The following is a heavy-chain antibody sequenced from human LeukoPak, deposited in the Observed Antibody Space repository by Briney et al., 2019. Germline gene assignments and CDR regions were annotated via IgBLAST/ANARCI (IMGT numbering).Heavy chain of an antibody. CDR3: ASRYYYYSSGYHPTDYLFDY. Sequence: PSETLSLTCTVSGGSISSSSHYWGWIRQPPGKGLEWIGSIYYSGSTYYNPSLKSRVTISVDTSKNQFSLKLSSVTAADTAVYYCASRYYYYSSGYHPTDYLFDYWGQGTLVTVSS. J-gene: IGHJ4*02. CDR1: GGSISSSSHY. CDR2: IYYSGST. D-gene: IGHD3-22*01. V-gene: IGHV4-39*01.